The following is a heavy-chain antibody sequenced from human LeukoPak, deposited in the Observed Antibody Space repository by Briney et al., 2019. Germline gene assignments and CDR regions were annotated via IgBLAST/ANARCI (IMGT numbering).Heavy chain of an antibody. D-gene: IGHD1-26*01. Sequence: GSSVKVSCKASGGTFSSYAISWVRQAPGQGLEWMGGIIPIFGTANYAQKFQGRVTIIADESTSTAYMELSSLRAEDTAVYYCAKDSKIVGATFRSYHYMDVWGKGTAVTVSS. CDR3: AKDSKIVGATFRSYHYMDV. V-gene: IGHV1-69*01. CDR2: IIPIFGTA. J-gene: IGHJ6*03. CDR1: GGTFSSYA.